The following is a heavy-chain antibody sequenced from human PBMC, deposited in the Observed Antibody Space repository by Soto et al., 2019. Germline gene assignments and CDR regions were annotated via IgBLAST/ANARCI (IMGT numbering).Heavy chain of an antibody. J-gene: IGHJ4*02. CDR3: ARGRDRDY. V-gene: IGHV1-18*01. CDR2: ISAHNGNT. CDR1: GYAFTTYG. Sequence: QVHLVQSGAEVRKPGASVKVSCKGSGYAFTTYGITWVRQAPGQGLEWMGWISAHNGNTNYAQKLQGRVTVTRDTSTSTAYMELRSLRSDDTAVYYCARGRDRDYWGQGALVTVSS.